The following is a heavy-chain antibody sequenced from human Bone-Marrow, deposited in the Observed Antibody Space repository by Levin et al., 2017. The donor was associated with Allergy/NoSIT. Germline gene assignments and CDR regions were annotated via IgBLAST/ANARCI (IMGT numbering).Heavy chain of an antibody. CDR1: GFPFDNYE. CDR3: ARDRNAISGVVTTDPFDV. J-gene: IGHJ3*01. D-gene: IGHD3-3*01. CDR2: ISNTAHIT. Sequence: HAGGSLRLSCAASGFPFDNYEMNWVRQTPGKGLEWLAYISNTAHITYYADSVKGRFTISRDNAKNSLYLQMDSLRAEDTAIYYCARDRNAISGVVTTDPFDVWGQGTLVTVSS. V-gene: IGHV3-48*03.